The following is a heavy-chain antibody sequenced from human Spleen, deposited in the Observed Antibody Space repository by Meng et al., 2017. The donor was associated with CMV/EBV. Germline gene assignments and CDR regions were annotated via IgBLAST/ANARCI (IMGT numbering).Heavy chain of an antibody. CDR2: INPKSGGT. V-gene: IGHV1-2*02. D-gene: IGHD6-13*01. CDR1: GYTFTGYY. CDR3: ARGDAGSNYYGMDV. Sequence: ASVKVSCKASGYTFTGYYIHWVRQAPGQGLEWLGWINPKSGGTKYAQKFEGRVTMTRDTSLSTAHMDLSRLRSDDTAVFYCARGDAGSNYYGMDVWGQGTTVTVS. J-gene: IGHJ6*02.